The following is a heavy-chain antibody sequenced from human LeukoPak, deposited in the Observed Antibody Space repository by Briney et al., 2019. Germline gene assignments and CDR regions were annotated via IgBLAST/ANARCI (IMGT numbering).Heavy chain of an antibody. CDR2: IYYSGST. Sequence: SETLSLTCTVSGGSIGSYYWSWIRQPPGKGLEWIGYIYYSGSTNYNPSLKSRVTISVDTSKNQFSLKLSSVTAADTAVYYCARGVRDYYDSSGYYTVWDYWGQGTLVTVSS. CDR1: GGSIGSYY. J-gene: IGHJ4*02. V-gene: IGHV4-59*01. CDR3: ARGVRDYYDSSGYYTVWDY. D-gene: IGHD3-22*01.